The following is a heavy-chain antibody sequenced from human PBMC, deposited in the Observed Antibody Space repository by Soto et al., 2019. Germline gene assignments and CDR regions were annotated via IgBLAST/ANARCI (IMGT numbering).Heavy chain of an antibody. CDR1: GESFSGHY. V-gene: IGHV4-34*01. D-gene: IGHD1-20*01. CDR2: INHSGST. CDR3: ARGNFNWIY. Sequence: QVQLQQWGAGLLKPSETLSLTCAVYGESFSGHYWSWIRQPPGKGLEWIGEINHSGSTNYNPSLKSRVTISVDTSKKQFSLKLSSVTAADTAVYYCARGNFNWIYWGQGTLVTVSS. J-gene: IGHJ4*02.